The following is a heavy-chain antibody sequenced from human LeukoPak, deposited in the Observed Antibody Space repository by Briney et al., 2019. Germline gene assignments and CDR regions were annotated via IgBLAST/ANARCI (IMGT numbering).Heavy chain of an antibody. D-gene: IGHD5-12*01. CDR2: IGDDGAGT. J-gene: IGHJ5*02. V-gene: IGHV3-74*01. CDR3: ARSASGYDA. CDR1: GFPFSGYW. Sequence: PGGSLRLSCAASGFPFSGYWMHWVRQAPGKGLVWVSRIGDDGAGTTYADSVKGRFTISRDNAKNTLYLQMNSLRVEDTAVYYCARSASGYDAWGQGTLVTVSS.